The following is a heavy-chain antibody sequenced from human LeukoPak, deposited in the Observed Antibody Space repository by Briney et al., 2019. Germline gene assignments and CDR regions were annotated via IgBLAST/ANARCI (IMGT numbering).Heavy chain of an antibody. Sequence: PSQTLSLTCAVSGGSISSGGYSWRWIRQPPGKGLEWIGYIYHSGSTYYNPSLKSRVTISVDRSKNQFSLKLSSVIAADMAVYYCARDQVGYYGSGSYYGAFDIWGQGTMVTVSS. J-gene: IGHJ3*02. CDR2: IYHSGST. CDR1: GGSISSGGYS. V-gene: IGHV4-30-2*01. CDR3: ARDQVGYYGSGSYYGAFDI. D-gene: IGHD3-10*01.